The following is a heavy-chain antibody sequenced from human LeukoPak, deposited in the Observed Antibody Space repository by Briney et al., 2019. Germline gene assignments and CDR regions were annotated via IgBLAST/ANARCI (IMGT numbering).Heavy chain of an antibody. J-gene: IGHJ4*02. CDR2: ICAYNGNT. CDR3: ARDGHRMYYYGSSDYRFDS. D-gene: IGHD3-22*01. Sequence: ASVKVSCKASGYIFTSYGISWVRQAPGQGLEWMGWICAYNGNTHYAQKVQGRVTMTTDTSTSTVYMELRSLRSDDTAVYYCARDGHRMYYYGSSDYRFDSWGQGTLVTVSS. V-gene: IGHV1-18*01. CDR1: GYIFTSYG.